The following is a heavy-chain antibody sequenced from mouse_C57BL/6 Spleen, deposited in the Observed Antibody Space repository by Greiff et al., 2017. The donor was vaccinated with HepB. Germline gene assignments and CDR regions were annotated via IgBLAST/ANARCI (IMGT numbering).Heavy chain of an antibody. CDR1: GYAFSSYW. D-gene: IGHD1-1*01. V-gene: IGHV1-80*01. J-gene: IGHJ2*01. CDR2: IYPGDGDT. Sequence: QVQLQQSGAELVKPGASVKISCKASGYAFSSYWMNWVKQRPGKGLEWIGQIYPGDGDTNYNGKFKGKATLTADKSSSTAYMQLSNLTSEDSAVYCCARRTTVVATPFDYWGQGTTLTVSS. CDR3: ARRTTVVATPFDY.